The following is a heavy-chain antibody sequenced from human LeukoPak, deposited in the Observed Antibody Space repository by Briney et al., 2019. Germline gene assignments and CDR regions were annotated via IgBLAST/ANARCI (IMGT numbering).Heavy chain of an antibody. J-gene: IGHJ4*02. D-gene: IGHD3-16*01. Sequence: GGSLRLSCSASGFTFSSYWMSWVRQAPGKGLEWVANIKQDGSEKYYVDSVKGRFTISRDNAKNSLNLQMNSLRAEDTAVYYCARDVSQRLALEPDYWGQGTLVTVSS. CDR1: GFTFSSYW. CDR2: IKQDGSEK. CDR3: ARDVSQRLALEPDY. V-gene: IGHV3-7*01.